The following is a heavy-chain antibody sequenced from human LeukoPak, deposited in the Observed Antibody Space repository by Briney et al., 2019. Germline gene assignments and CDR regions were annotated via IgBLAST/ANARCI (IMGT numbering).Heavy chain of an antibody. CDR3: ARDSIYGYDY. D-gene: IGHD2/OR15-2a*01. CDR1: GGSINSGNYY. J-gene: IGHJ4*02. Sequence: KPSQTLSLTCTVSGGSINSGNYYWSWIRQPAGKRLEWIGRNYASGSTDYNPSLKSRVTISVDTSRNQFSLRLSAVTAADTAVYYCARDSIYGYDYWGQGTLVTVSS. CDR2: NYASGST. V-gene: IGHV4-61*02.